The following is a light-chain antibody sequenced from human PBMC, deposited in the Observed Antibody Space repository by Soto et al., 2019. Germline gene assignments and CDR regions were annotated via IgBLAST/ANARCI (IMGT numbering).Light chain of an antibody. V-gene: IGKV3-20*01. CDR3: QQYGNSRYT. J-gene: IGKJ2*01. Sequence: EIVMTQSPATLSVSRGERATLSCRANQAISSNLAWYQQKPGQAPRLLIYGASFRATGIPDRFSGSGSGTDFTLTISRLEPEDFAVYYCQQYGNSRYTFGQGTKLEIK. CDR1: QAISSN. CDR2: GAS.